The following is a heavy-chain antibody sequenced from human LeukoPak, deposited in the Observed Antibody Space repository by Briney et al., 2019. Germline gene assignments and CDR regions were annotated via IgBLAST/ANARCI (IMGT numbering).Heavy chain of an antibody. CDR2: IYYSGST. D-gene: IGHD3-16*01. J-gene: IGHJ4*02. CDR1: GFSVSGNY. V-gene: IGHV4-59*08. CDR3: ARKGVSDLYYFDS. Sequence: GSLRLSCAASGFSVSGNYMSWVRQAPGKGLEWMGNIYYSGSTNYNSSLKSRVTISVDTSKNQISLKLRSVTAADTAVYYCARKGVSDLYYFDSWGQGTLVTVSS.